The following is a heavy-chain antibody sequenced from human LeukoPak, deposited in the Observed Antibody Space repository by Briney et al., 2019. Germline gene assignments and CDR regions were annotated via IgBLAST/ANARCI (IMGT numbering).Heavy chain of an antibody. CDR2: ISGSGGST. CDR1: GFTFSSYA. Sequence: EPGGSLRLSCAASGFTFSSYAMSWVRQAPGKGLEWVSAISGSGGSTYYADSVKGRFTISRDNSKNTLYLQMNSLRAEDTAVYYCAKDLSAIVMGVNWFDPWGQGTLVTVSS. CDR3: AKDLSAIVMGVNWFDP. V-gene: IGHV3-23*01. J-gene: IGHJ5*02. D-gene: IGHD3-22*01.